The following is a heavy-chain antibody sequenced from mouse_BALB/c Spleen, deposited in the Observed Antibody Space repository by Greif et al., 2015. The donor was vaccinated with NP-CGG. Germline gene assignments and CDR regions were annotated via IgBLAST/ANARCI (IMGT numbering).Heavy chain of an antibody. D-gene: IGHD1-1*01. CDR3: ARGRYYYGSSDWYVDV. CDR1: GFTFSSYA. J-gene: IGHJ1*01. CDR2: ISSGGST. Sequence: EVNVVESGGGLVKPGGSLKLSCAASGFTFSSYAMSWVRQTPEKRLEWVASISSGGSTYYPDSVKGRFTISRDNARDILYLQMSRLRSEDTAMYYCARGRYYYGSSDWYVDVWGAGTTVTVSS. V-gene: IGHV5-6-5*01.